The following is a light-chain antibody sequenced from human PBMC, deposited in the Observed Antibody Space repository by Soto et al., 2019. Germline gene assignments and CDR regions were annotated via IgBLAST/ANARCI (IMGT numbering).Light chain of an antibody. Sequence: QSVLTQPAAASGTPGQRVTISCSGSSSNIGSNTVNWYQQLPGTAPKLLMYSNNQRPSGVPDRFSGSKSATSASLAISGLQSEDEADYYCAAWDDSLIGPVFGGGTQLTVL. CDR3: AAWDDSLIGPV. CDR1: SSNIGSNT. J-gene: IGLJ3*02. CDR2: SNN. V-gene: IGLV1-44*01.